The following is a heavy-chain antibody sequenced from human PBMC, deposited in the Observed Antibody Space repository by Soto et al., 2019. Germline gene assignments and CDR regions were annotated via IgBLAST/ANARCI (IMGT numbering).Heavy chain of an antibody. CDR1: GGSISSSNW. J-gene: IGHJ4*02. CDR2: IYHSGST. D-gene: IGHD3-22*01. Sequence: SETLSHTCAVSGGSISSSNWWSWVRQPPGKGLEWNGEIYHSGSTNYNPSLKSRVTISVDKSKNQFSLKLSSVTAADTAVYYCARDSDYDDSTGSPFVYWGQGTLVTV. V-gene: IGHV4-4*02. CDR3: ARDSDYDDSTGSPFVY.